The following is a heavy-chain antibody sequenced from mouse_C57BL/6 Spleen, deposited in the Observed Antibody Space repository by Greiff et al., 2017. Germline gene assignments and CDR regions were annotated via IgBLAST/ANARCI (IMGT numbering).Heavy chain of an antibody. CDR3: AGNYGSSSYYAMDY. D-gene: IGHD1-1*01. CDR1: GFSLTSYG. Sequence: QVQLQQSGPGLVAPSQSLSITCTVSGFSLTSYGVHWVRQPPGKGLEWLVVIWSDGSTTYNSALKSRLSISKDNSKSQVFLKMTSLQTDDTAMYYCAGNYGSSSYYAMDYWGQGTSVTVSS. V-gene: IGHV2-6*03. J-gene: IGHJ4*01. CDR2: IWSDGST.